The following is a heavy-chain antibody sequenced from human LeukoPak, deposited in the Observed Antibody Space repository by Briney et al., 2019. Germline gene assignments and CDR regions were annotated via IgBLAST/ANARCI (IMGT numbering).Heavy chain of an antibody. D-gene: IGHD3-9*01. CDR2: IKQDGSVK. CDR1: GFTFSNYW. V-gene: IGHV3-7*01. Sequence: GGSLRLSCAASGFTFSNYWMSWVRQAPGKGLEWVANIKQDGSVKYYVDSVKGRFTISRDNAKNSLYLQMNSLRAEDTAVYYCARDYTGYFPWGQGTLVIVSS. J-gene: IGHJ5*02. CDR3: ARDYTGYFP.